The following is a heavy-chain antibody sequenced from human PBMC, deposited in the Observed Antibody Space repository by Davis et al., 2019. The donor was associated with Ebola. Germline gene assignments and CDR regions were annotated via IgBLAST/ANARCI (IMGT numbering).Heavy chain of an antibody. V-gene: IGHV1-18*01. CDR3: ARDRGYSSGWYVQH. J-gene: IGHJ1*01. CDR1: GYSFKNYA. CDR2: ISAYNGNT. D-gene: IGHD6-19*01. Sequence: ASVKVSCKASGYSFKNYAISWVRQAPGQGLEWMGWISAYNGNTNYAQKLQGRVTMTTDTSTSTAYMELRSLRSDDTAVYYCARDRGYSSGWYVQHWGQGTLVTVSS.